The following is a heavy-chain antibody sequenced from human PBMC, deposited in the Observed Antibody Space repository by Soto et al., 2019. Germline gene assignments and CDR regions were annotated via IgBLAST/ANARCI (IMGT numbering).Heavy chain of an antibody. CDR3: AKGISSSWTPFDY. CDR2: ISGSGGST. Sequence: EVQLLESGGGLVQPGGSLRLSCAASGFTFSSYAMSWVRQAPGKGLEWVSAISGSGGSTYYADSVKGRFTISRDNSKITLYLQMNSLRAEDTAVYYCAKGISSSWTPFDYWGQGTLVTVSS. D-gene: IGHD6-13*01. V-gene: IGHV3-23*01. CDR1: GFTFSSYA. J-gene: IGHJ4*02.